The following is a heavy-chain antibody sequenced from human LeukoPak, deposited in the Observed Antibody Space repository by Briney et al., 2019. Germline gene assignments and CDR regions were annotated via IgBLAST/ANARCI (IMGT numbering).Heavy chain of an antibody. CDR3: ARDNSVGDIAWWFDP. CDR1: GYTFINNW. D-gene: IGHD3-10*01. J-gene: IGHJ5*02. CDR2: INPTDTRT. V-gene: IGHV1-46*01. Sequence: ASVKVSCKASGYTFINNWMHWVRQAPGQGLEWIGLINPTDTRTGYAQKFQGRVTMTRDMSTSTDYMELSSLRSEDTAIYYCARDNSVGDIAWWFDPWGQGTLVTVSS.